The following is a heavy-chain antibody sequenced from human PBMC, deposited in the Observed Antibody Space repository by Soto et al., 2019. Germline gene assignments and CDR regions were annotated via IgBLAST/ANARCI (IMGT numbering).Heavy chain of an antibody. CDR1: GFPCSGDA. V-gene: IGHV3-23*01. Sequence: EVQLLESGGGLVQPGGSLRLSCVASGFPCSGDAMRWVRQAPGQGLVWVSAITATGVSIYDADSVRGRFTISRDNSKNTLYLQMSSLRAEATARYYCAKHSIPYSSSYAFDYWGRGALVTVSS. D-gene: IGHD6-6*01. J-gene: IGHJ4*02. CDR3: AKHSIPYSSSYAFDY. CDR2: ITATGVSI.